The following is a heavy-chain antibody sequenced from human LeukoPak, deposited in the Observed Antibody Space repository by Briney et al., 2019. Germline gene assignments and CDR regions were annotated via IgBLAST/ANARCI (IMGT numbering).Heavy chain of an antibody. J-gene: IGHJ6*03. CDR1: GGSISSSSYY. CDR3: ARHGGYGSGSPKNYYYYMDV. CDR2: IYYSGST. D-gene: IGHD3-10*01. V-gene: IGHV4-39*01. Sequence: SETLSLTCTVSGGSISSSSYYWGWIRQPPGKGLEWIGSIYYSGSTYYNPSLKSRVTISVDTSKNQFSLKLSSVTAADTAVYYCARHGGYGSGSPKNYYYYMDVWGKGTTVTISS.